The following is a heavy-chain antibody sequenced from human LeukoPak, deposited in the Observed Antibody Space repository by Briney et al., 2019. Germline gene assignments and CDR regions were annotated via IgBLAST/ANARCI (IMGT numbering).Heavy chain of an antibody. CDR2: ISGSGGST. CDR3: AIDQGRLAVAGHDAFDI. D-gene: IGHD6-19*01. V-gene: IGHV3-23*01. Sequence: PGGSLRLSCAASGFTFSSYAMSWVRQAPGKGLEGVSAISGSGGSTYYADSVKGRFTISRDNSKNTLYLQMNSLRAEDTAVYYCAIDQGRLAVAGHDAFDIWGQGTMVTVSS. J-gene: IGHJ3*02. CDR1: GFTFSSYA.